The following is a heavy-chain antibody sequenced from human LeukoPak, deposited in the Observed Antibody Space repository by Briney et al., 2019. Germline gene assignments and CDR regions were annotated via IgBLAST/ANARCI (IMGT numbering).Heavy chain of an antibody. CDR1: GFTVGANY. V-gene: IGHV3-74*01. Sequence: GGSLRLSCAASGFTVGANYMSWVRQAPGKGLMWVSRINSDGSRTTYADSVRGRFTISRDNAKSTLYLQMNSLRAEDTAVYYCARVRDDYTYFDCWGQGTLVTVSS. CDR2: INSDGSRT. D-gene: IGHD4-11*01. CDR3: ARVRDDYTYFDC. J-gene: IGHJ4*02.